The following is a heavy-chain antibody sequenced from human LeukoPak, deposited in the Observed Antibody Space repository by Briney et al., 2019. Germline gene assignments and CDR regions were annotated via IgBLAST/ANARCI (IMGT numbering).Heavy chain of an antibody. J-gene: IGHJ5*02. Sequence: GASVKVSCKASGYTFTGYYMHWVQQAPGQGLEWMGWINPNSGGANYAQKFQGRVTMTRDTSISTAYMELSRLRSDDTAVYYCARALVVMGVDPWGQGTLITVSS. CDR2: INPNSGGA. CDR3: ARALVVMGVDP. CDR1: GYTFTGYY. V-gene: IGHV1-2*02. D-gene: IGHD2-15*01.